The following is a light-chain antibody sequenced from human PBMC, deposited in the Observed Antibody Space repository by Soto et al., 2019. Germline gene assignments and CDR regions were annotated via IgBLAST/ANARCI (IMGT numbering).Light chain of an antibody. V-gene: IGKV1-5*03. J-gene: IGKJ1*01. CDR2: KAS. CDR1: QSIDSW. Sequence: DIQMTQSPSTLSASVGDRVTITCRASQSIDSWLAWYQQKPGKAPKLLIYKASSLESGVPSRFSGSGSGTEFTLTISSLQPDDFATYYCQQYNSYETFGQGTKVDIK. CDR3: QQYNSYET.